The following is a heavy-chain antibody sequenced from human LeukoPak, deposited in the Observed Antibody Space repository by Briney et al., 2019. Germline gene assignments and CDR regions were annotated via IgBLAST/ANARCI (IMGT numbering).Heavy chain of an antibody. CDR2: ISYDGSNK. CDR3: ARDADPYSGSYYFDY. CDR1: GFTFSSIS. V-gene: IGHV3-30*03. Sequence: GGSLRLSCAATGFTFSSISMHWVRQAPGKGLEWVAAISYDGSNKYYADSVKGRFTISRDNAKNTLYLQMNSLRAEDTAVYYCARDADPYSGSYYFDYWGQGTLVTVSS. J-gene: IGHJ4*02. D-gene: IGHD1-26*01.